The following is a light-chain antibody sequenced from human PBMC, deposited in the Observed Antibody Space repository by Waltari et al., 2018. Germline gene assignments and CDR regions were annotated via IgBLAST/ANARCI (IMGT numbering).Light chain of an antibody. CDR2: GTS. CDR3: QQYFDWPMYT. V-gene: IGKV3-15*01. J-gene: IGKJ2*01. CDR1: QSVTTN. Sequence: EIVMTQSPDTLSVSPGERATLTCRASQSVTTNLAWYQQKPGQAPGRLLYGTSTRATRSPARFSGSGSGTDFTLTISSLQSEDFAVYYCQQYFDWPMYTFAQGTKLEIK.